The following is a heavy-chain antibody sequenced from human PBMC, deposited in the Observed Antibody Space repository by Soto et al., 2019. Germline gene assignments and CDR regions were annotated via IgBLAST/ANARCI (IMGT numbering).Heavy chain of an antibody. V-gene: IGHV1-69*13. J-gene: IGHJ4*02. CDR3: ARDPAPPHYFDY. CDR1: GGTFSSYA. CDR2: IIPIFGTA. Sequence: SVKVSCKASGGTFSSYAISWVRQAPGQGLEWMGGIIPIFGTANYAQKFQGRVTITADESTSTAYMELSSLRSEDTAVYYCARDPAPPHYFDYWGQGTLVTVSS.